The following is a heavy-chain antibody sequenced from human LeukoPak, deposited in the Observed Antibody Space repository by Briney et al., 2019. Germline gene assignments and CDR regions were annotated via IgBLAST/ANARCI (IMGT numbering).Heavy chain of an antibody. CDR1: GYTFTSSD. D-gene: IGHD6-19*01. CDR2: MNPNSGNT. J-gene: IGHJ5*02. V-gene: IGHV1-8*01. CDR3: ARVYSSGWYQNWFDP. Sequence: ASVKVSCKASGYTFTSSDINWVRQATGQGLEWMGWMNPNSGNTGYAQKFQGRVTMTRNTSISTAYMELSSLRSEDTAVYYCARVYSSGWYQNWFDPWGQGTLVTVSS.